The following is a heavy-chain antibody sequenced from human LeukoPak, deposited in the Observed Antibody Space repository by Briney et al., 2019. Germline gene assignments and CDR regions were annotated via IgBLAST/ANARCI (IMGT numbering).Heavy chain of an antibody. CDR1: GFTFNSYW. CDR3: ARDSGHIGYDLLDY. Sequence: PGGSLRLSCADSGFTFNSYWMGWVRQTPGKGLEWVANIKHDGSEKYYVDSVEGRFTISRDNAKNSLFLQMNSLRAEDTAVYYCARDSGHIGYDLLDYWGQGTLVTVSS. CDR2: IKHDGSEK. V-gene: IGHV3-7*01. J-gene: IGHJ4*02. D-gene: IGHD5-12*01.